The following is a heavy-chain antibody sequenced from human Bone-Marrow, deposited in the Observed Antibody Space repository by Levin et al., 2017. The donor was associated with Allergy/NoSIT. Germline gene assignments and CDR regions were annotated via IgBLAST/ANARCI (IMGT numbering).Heavy chain of an antibody. D-gene: IGHD3-10*01. J-gene: IGHJ3*02. CDR2: ISYDGSNK. CDR1: GFTFSSYG. CDR3: AKGIWFRELFRAFDI. Sequence: GGSLRLSCAASGFTFSSYGMHWVRQAPGKGLEWVAVISYDGSNKYYADSVKGRFTISRDNSKNTLYLQMNSLRAEDTAVYYCAKGIWFRELFRAFDIWGQGTMVTVSS. V-gene: IGHV3-30*18.